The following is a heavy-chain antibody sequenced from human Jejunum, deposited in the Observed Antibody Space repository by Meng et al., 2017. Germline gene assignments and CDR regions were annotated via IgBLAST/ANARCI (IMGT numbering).Heavy chain of an antibody. D-gene: IGHD4-17*01. CDR2: IWYDGSNK. Sequence: QVRRVGSGGGVVQPGRSLRLSCAASGFTFSSYGMHWVRQAPGKGLEWVAVIWYDGSNKYYADSVKGRFTISRDNSKNTLYLQMNSLRAEDTAVYYCARDRSTGYLYYFDYWGQGTLVTVSS. CDR3: ARDRSTGYLYYFDY. J-gene: IGHJ4*02. V-gene: IGHV3-33*01. CDR1: GFTFSSYG.